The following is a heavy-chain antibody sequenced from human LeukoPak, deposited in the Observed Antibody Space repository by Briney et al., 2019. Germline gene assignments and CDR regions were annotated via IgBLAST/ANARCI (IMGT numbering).Heavy chain of an antibody. CDR1: GYTFTGYC. D-gene: IGHD5-18*01. Sequence: ASVKVSCKASGYTFTGYCMHWLRQAPGQGLEWMGIINPSGGSTSYAQKFQGRVTMTRDMSTSTVYMELSSLRSEDTAVYYCARDGRYSYMSYYYYMDVWGKGTTVTVSS. CDR3: ARDGRYSYMSYYYYMDV. J-gene: IGHJ6*03. CDR2: INPSGGST. V-gene: IGHV1-46*01.